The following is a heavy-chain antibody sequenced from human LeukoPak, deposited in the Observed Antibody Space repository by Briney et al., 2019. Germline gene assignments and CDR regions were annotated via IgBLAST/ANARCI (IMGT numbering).Heavy chain of an antibody. Sequence: SETLSLTCTVSGGSIGSGGYYWSWIRQHPGKGLEWIGYIYYSGSTYYNPSLKSRVTISVDTSKNQFSLKLSSVTAADTAVYYCARGVYCGGDCYSGYWFDPWGQGTLVTVSS. CDR3: ARGVYCGGDCYSGYWFDP. V-gene: IGHV4-31*03. D-gene: IGHD2-21*02. J-gene: IGHJ5*02. CDR1: GGSIGSGGYY. CDR2: IYYSGST.